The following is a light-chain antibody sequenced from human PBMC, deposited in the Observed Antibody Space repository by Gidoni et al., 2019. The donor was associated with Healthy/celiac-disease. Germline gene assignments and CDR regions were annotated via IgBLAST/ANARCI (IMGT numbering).Light chain of an antibody. CDR3: QQRSSSLT. CDR1: QIIGNY. J-gene: IGKJ4*01. V-gene: IGKV3-11*01. Sequence: EVVLKQSPATLSLSQGEGATLSCRASQIIGNYLGWYQQKPGQAPRLRIYDASNRATGIPARFSGSGSGTDFTLTISSLEPEDFAVYYCQQRSSSLTFXGXTKVEIK. CDR2: DAS.